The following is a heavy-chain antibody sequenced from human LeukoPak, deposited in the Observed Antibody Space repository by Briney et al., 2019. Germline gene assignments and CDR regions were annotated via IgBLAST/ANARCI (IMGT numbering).Heavy chain of an antibody. D-gene: IGHD1-14*01. J-gene: IGHJ5*02. Sequence: GGSLRLSCAAPGFTFSSYSMNWVRQAPGKGLEWVSSISSSSSYIYYADSVKGRFTISRDNAKNSLYLQMNSLGAEDTAVYYCARGSPGRFDPWGQGTLVTVSA. CDR2: ISSSSSYI. CDR3: ARGSPGRFDP. V-gene: IGHV3-21*01. CDR1: GFTFSSYS.